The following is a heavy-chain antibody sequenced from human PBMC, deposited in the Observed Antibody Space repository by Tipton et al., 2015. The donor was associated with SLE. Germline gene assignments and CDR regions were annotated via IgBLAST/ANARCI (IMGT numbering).Heavy chain of an antibody. J-gene: IGHJ3*02. V-gene: IGHV3-30*04. CDR3: AKIAAAGTDAFDI. CDR1: GFTFSSYA. D-gene: IGHD6-13*01. Sequence: SLRLSCAASGFTFSSYAMHWVRQAPGKGLEWVAVISYDGSNKYYADSVKGRFTISRDNSKNTLYLQMNSLRAEDTAVYYCAKIAAAGTDAFDIWGQGTMVTVSS. CDR2: ISYDGSNK.